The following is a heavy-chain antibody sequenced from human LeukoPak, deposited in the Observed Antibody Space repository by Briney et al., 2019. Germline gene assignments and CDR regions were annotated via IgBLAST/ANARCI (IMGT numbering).Heavy chain of an antibody. CDR1: GFTFSSYG. CDR2: ISYDGSNK. V-gene: IGHV3-30*18. J-gene: IGHJ3*02. Sequence: PGGSLRLSCAASGFTFSSYGMHWVRQAPGKALEWVAVISYDGSNKYYADSVKGRFTISRDNSKNTLYLQMNSLRAEDTAVYYCAKDRDGAFDIWGQGTMVTVSS. CDR3: AKDRDGAFDI. D-gene: IGHD3-10*01.